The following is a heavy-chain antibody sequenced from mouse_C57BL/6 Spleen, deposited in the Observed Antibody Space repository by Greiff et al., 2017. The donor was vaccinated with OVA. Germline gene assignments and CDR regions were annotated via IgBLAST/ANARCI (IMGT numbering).Heavy chain of an antibody. D-gene: IGHD1-1*01. CDR2: INPSSGYT. J-gene: IGHJ2*01. V-gene: IGHV1-4*01. CDR3: ARATVYYFDY. Sequence: VKLVESGAELARPGASVKMSCKASGYTFTSYTMHWVNQRPGQGLEWIGYINPSSGYTKYNQKFKDKATLTADKSSSTAYMQLSSLTSEDSAVYYCARATVYYFDYWGQGTTLTVSS. CDR1: GYTFTSYT.